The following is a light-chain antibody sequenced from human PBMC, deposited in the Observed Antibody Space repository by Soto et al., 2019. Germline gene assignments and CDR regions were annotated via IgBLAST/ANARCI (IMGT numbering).Light chain of an antibody. CDR2: EVS. J-gene: IGLJ1*01. Sequence: QSVLTQPPSASGSPGQSVTISCTGTSSDIGGYNYVSWYQQHPGKAPELMIYEVSKRPSGVPDRFSGSKSGNTASLTVSGLQAEDEADYYCSSYAGTTSDVFGTGTKGTVL. CDR3: SSYAGTTSDV. CDR1: SSDIGGYNY. V-gene: IGLV2-8*01.